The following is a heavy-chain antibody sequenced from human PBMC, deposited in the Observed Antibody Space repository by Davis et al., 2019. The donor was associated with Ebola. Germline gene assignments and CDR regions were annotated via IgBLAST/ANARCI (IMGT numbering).Heavy chain of an antibody. CDR1: GFTFSYCD. CDR3: AKDTSNIWFDV. V-gene: IGHV3-23*01. D-gene: IGHD1-26*01. J-gene: IGHJ3*01. Sequence: PGGSLRLSCAASGFTFSYCDMSWVRQAPGKGLQWVSAIGHGDDTWYADSVKGRFTISRDNSKNTLHLQMNGLRVEDTAIYYCAKDTSNIWFDVWGQGTMVTVSS. CDR2: IGHGDDT.